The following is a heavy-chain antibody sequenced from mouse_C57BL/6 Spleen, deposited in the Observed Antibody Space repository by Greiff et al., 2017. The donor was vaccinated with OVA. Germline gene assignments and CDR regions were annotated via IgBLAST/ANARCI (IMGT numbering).Heavy chain of an antibody. CDR1: GYAFSSSW. V-gene: IGHV1-82*01. CDR2: VYPGDGDT. D-gene: IGHD3-1*01. Sequence: VQLQQSGPELVKPGASVKISCKASGYAFSSSWMNWVKQRPGKGLEWIGRVYPGDGDTNYNGKFKGKATLTADKSSSTAYMQLSSLTSEDSAVVFWARTGGQYWYFDVWGTGTTVTVSS. CDR3: ARTGGQYWYFDV. J-gene: IGHJ1*03.